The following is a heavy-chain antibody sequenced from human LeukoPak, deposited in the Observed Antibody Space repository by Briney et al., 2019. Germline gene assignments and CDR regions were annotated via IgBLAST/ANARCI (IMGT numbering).Heavy chain of an antibody. CDR3: AKERVGATLDY. CDR2: IYSGGST. CDR1: GFTVSSNY. V-gene: IGHV3-53*01. Sequence: GGSLRLSCAASGFTVSSNYMSWVRQAPGKGLDWVSVIYSGGSTYYADSVKGRFTISRDNSKNTLYLQMNSLRAEDTAVYYCAKERVGATLDYWGQGTLVTVSS. D-gene: IGHD1-26*01. J-gene: IGHJ4*02.